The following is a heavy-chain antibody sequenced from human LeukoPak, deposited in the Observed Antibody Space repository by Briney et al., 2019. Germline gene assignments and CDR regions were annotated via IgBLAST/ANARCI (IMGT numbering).Heavy chain of an antibody. CDR3: ARVGRWVGYGDYFDY. J-gene: IGHJ4*02. CDR2: IYYSGST. V-gene: IGHV4-59*08. Sequence: PSETLSLTCTVSGGSISSYYWSWIRQPPGKGLEWIGYIYYSGSTNYNPSLKSRVTISVDTSKNQFSLKLSSVTAADTAVYYCARVGRWVGYGDYFDYWGQGTLVTVSS. D-gene: IGHD4-17*01. CDR1: GGSISSYY.